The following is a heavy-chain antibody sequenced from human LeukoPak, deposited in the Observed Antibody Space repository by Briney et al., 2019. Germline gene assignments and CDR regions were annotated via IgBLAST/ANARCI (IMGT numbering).Heavy chain of an antibody. Sequence: ASVKVSCKASGYTFTSYGISWVRQAPGQGLEWMGWISAYNGNTNYAQKLQGRVTMTTDTSTSTAYMELRSLRSDDTAVYYCAREGGGAVATFSYYYYSYMDVWGKGTTVTVSS. CDR3: AREGGGAVATFSYYYYSYMDV. V-gene: IGHV1-18*01. D-gene: IGHD2/OR15-2a*01. CDR2: ISAYNGNT. J-gene: IGHJ6*03. CDR1: GYTFTSYG.